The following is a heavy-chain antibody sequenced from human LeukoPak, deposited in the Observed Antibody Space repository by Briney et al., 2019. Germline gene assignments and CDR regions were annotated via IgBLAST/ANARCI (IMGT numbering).Heavy chain of an antibody. CDR2: ISGSGGST. J-gene: IGHJ6*04. V-gene: IGHV3-23*01. D-gene: IGHD2-2*01. CDR1: GFTFSSYA. CDR3: AKGGHCSSTDCHDGRMDV. Sequence: GGSLRLSCAASGFTFSSYAMSWVRQAPGKGLEWVSVISGSGGSTHYADSVKGRFTISRDNSKNTLYLQMNSLRAEDTAVYSCAKGGHCSSTDCHDGRMDVWGKGTTVTVSS.